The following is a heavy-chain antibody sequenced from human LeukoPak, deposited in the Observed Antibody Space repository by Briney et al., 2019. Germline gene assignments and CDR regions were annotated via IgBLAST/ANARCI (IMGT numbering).Heavy chain of an antibody. J-gene: IGHJ4*02. V-gene: IGHV3-66*02. CDR3: ARDPNDGYAFLDY. D-gene: IGHD2-8*01. Sequence: GGSLRLSCAASEFIVTNYHMNWVRQAPGKGLEWVSNIFDDGTTYYADSVKGRFTISRDISKNTAYLQMNSLRVEDTAVYYCARDPNDGYAFLDYWGQGTVVTVSP. CDR2: IFDDGTT. CDR1: EFIVTNYH.